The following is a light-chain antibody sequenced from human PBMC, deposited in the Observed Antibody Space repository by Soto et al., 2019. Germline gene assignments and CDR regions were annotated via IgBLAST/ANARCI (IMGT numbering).Light chain of an antibody. CDR3: QKYDAAPLT. J-gene: IGKJ4*01. V-gene: IGKV1-27*01. CDR1: QAINIY. CDR2: DAS. Sequence: DIQMTQSPSSLCASVGATVTISCRASQAINIYLAWYQQKPGKLPDLLIYDASTLQIGVSSRFSGSGYGTDFTLTISNLQPEDGAIYYCQKYDAAPLTFGGGTKVEIK.